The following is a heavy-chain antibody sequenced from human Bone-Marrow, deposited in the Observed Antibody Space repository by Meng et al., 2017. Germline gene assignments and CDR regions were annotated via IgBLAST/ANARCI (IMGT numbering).Heavy chain of an antibody. CDR3: TWDDKAVSDY. V-gene: IGHV3-15*01. D-gene: IGHD3-9*01. CDR1: GFYFSNAW. CDR2: IKSNTDGGTA. J-gene: IGHJ4*02. Sequence: VYRVESGGDLVKPWGSLRLSCAASGFYFSNAWMSWVRQAAGKGPEWVGRIKSNTDGGTAEYAAPVTGRFTISRDDSKSTLYLQMSGLRIDDTGVYYCTWDDKAVSDYWGQGTLVTVSS.